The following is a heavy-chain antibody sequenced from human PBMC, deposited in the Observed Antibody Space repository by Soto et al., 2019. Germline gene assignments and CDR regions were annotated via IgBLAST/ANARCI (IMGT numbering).Heavy chain of an antibody. Sequence: SSETLSLTCTVSGGSISSYYWSWIRQPPGKGLEWIGYIYYSGSTNYNPSLKSRVTISVDTSKNQFSLKLSSVTAADTAVYYCARGFSSGWYGYFDYWGQGTLVTVCS. V-gene: IGHV4-59*01. CDR2: IYYSGST. CDR1: GGSISSYY. D-gene: IGHD6-19*01. J-gene: IGHJ4*02. CDR3: ARGFSSGWYGYFDY.